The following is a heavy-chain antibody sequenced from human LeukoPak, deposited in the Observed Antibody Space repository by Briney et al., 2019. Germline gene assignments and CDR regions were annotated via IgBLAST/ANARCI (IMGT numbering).Heavy chain of an antibody. Sequence: GGSLRLSCTVSGFTVSSNSMSWVRQAPGKGLEWVGRIKSKTDGGTTDYAAPVKGRFTISRDDSKNTLYLQMNSLKTEDTAVYYCTTTLWFGELFGHYWGQGTLVTVSS. CDR3: TTTLWFGELFGHY. CDR1: GFTVSSNS. J-gene: IGHJ4*02. CDR2: IKSKTDGGTT. V-gene: IGHV3-15*01. D-gene: IGHD3-10*01.